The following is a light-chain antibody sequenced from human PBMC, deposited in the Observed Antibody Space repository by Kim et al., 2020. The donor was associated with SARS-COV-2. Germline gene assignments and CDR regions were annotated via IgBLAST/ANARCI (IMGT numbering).Light chain of an antibody. V-gene: IGLV3-1*01. CDR3: QAWDSSTVV. CDR2: QDS. Sequence: SYELTQPPSVSVSPGQTASITCSGDKLGDKYARWYQQKPGQSPVLVIYQDSKRPSGIPERFSGSNSGNTATLTIRGTQAMDEADYYCQAWDSSTVVLGGG. CDR1: KLGDKY. J-gene: IGLJ2*01.